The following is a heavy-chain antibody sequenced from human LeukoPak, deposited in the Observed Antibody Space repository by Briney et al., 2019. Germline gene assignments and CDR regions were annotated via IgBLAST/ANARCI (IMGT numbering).Heavy chain of an antibody. J-gene: IGHJ5*02. CDR3: ARDGRSSSWYGRSPWFDP. V-gene: IGHV4-39*07. Sequence: SETLSLTCTVSGGSISSSSYYWGWIRQPPGKGLEWIGSIYYSGSTYYNPSLKSRVTISVDTSKNQFSLKLSSVTAADTAVYYCARDGRSSSWYGRSPWFDPWGQGTLVTVSS. CDR1: GGSISSSSYY. D-gene: IGHD6-13*01. CDR2: IYYSGST.